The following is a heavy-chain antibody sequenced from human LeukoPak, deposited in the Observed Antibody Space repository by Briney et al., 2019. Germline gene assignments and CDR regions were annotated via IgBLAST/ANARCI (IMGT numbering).Heavy chain of an antibody. CDR2: IYYSGST. V-gene: IGHV4-31*03. Sequence: PSETLSLTCTVSGGSISSGGYYWSWIRQHPGKGLEWIGYIYYSGSTYYNSSLKSRVTISVDTSKNQFSLKLSSVTAADTAVYYCARSVEMATIQTFDYWGQGTLVTVSS. CDR3: ARSVEMATIQTFDY. J-gene: IGHJ4*02. D-gene: IGHD5-24*01. CDR1: GGSISSGGYY.